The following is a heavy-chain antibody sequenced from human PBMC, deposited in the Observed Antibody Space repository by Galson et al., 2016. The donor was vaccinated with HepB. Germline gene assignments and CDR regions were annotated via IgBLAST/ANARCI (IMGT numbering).Heavy chain of an antibody. V-gene: IGHV3-53*01. CDR2: IYNDGSK. CDR3: AREFQYESRGFAYKRPFDY. Sequence: SLRLSCAASGFSVSKFYLIWVRQAPGEGLEWISTIYNDGSKNYADSVRGRFTFSRDNSKNTLYLQMNNLRADDTAVYYCAREFQYESRGFAYKRPFDYWGQGTLVTVAS. D-gene: IGHD3-22*01. CDR1: GFSVSKFY. J-gene: IGHJ4*02.